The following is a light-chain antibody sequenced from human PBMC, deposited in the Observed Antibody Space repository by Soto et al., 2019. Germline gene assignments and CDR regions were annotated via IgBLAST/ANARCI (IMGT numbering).Light chain of an antibody. Sequence: ASQMTQSPSSLSASVGDRFTITCRASQDIRNSFSWYQQKPGEAPKLLVYGVSSLQSGVPSRFSGSGSGTEFTLTITSLQPDDFATYYCQQYNTYPETFGQGTKVDIK. V-gene: IGKV1-6*02. J-gene: IGKJ1*01. CDR1: QDIRNS. CDR2: GVS. CDR3: QQYNTYPET.